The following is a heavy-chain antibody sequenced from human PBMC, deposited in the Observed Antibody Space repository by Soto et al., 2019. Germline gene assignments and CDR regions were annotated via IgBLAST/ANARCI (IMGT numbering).Heavy chain of an antibody. D-gene: IGHD3-22*01. V-gene: IGHV4-30-4*02. CDR3: ARVDYYDRHFDY. CDR2: IYYSGST. Sequence: SDTLSLTCTVSGGSVSSGDYYLSWIRQPPGKGLEWIGYIYYSGSTYYNPSLKSRVTISVDTSKNQFSLKLSSVTDADTAVYYCARVDYYDRHFDYWGQGTLVTVSS. CDR1: GGSVSSGDYY. J-gene: IGHJ4*02.